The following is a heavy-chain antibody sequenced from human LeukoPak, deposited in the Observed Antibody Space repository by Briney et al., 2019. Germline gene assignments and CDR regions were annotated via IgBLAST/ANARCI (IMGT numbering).Heavy chain of an antibody. Sequence: GGSLRLSCAASGFTVSTHFMTWVRQAPGKGLEWGSIIYSDGDKYYGAAVKGRFTISRDDSKNTVFLQMDSLRVEDTAVYYCAREGRGATNFDSWGQGTLVPSPQ. V-gene: IGHV3-53*01. D-gene: IGHD1-26*01. J-gene: IGHJ4*02. CDR1: GFTVSTHF. CDR3: AREGRGATNFDS. CDR2: IYSDGDK.